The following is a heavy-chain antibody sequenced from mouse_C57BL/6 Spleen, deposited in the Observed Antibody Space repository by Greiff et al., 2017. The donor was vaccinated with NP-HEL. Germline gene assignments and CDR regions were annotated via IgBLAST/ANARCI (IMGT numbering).Heavy chain of an antibody. J-gene: IGHJ2*01. CDR1: GYSITSGYY. CDR3: ARAQGNWYYFDY. D-gene: IGHD4-1*02. V-gene: IGHV3-6*01. Sequence: EVQLQQSGPGLVKPSQSLSLTCSVTGYSITSGYYWKWLRQFPGNKLEWMGYISYDGCNNYNPYLKNRISITRDTSKNKFYLKLNSVTTEDTATYYCARAQGNWYYFDYWGQGTTLTVSS. CDR2: ISYDGCN.